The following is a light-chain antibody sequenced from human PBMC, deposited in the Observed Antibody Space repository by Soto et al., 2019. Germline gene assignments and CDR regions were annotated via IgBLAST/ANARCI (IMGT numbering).Light chain of an antibody. J-gene: IGKJ5*01. CDR1: QSLVYSDGNTY. CDR3: MQGTHWPPIT. Sequence: DVVMTQSPLSLPVTLGQPASTSCRSRQSLVYSDGNTYLNWFQQRPGQSPRRLIYKVSNRDSGVPDRFSGSGSGTDFTLKISRVEAEDVGVYYCMQGTHWPPITFGQGTRLEI. V-gene: IGKV2-30*01. CDR2: KVS.